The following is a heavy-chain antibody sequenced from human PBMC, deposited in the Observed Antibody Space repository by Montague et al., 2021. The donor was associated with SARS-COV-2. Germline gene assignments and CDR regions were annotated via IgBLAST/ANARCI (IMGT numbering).Heavy chain of an antibody. CDR2: IYYRGST. V-gene: IGHV4-59*12. J-gene: IGHJ4*02. Sequence: SETLSLTRTVSGGSMTNYYWSWIRQPPGKGLEWLAYIYYRGSTSYNPSLMSRVTISVDTSKKQFSLKLGSVTAADTGLYYCARAGRPGGSWKYYFDSWGPGTLVTVSS. D-gene: IGHD6-13*01. CDR1: GGSMTNYY. CDR3: ARAGRPGGSWKYYFDS.